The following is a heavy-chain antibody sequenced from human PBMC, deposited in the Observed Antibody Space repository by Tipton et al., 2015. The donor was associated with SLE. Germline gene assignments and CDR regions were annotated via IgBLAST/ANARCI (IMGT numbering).Heavy chain of an antibody. Sequence: TLSLTCTVSGGSISSYYWSWIRQPPGKGLEWIGYIYYSGSTNYNPSLKSRVTISVDTSKNQFSLKLSSVTAADTAVYYCAREYYYVPGAFDCWGQGTLVTVSS. CDR2: IYYSGST. CDR1: GGSISSYY. CDR3: AREYYYVPGAFDC. J-gene: IGHJ4*02. D-gene: IGHD3-10*02. V-gene: IGHV4-59*01.